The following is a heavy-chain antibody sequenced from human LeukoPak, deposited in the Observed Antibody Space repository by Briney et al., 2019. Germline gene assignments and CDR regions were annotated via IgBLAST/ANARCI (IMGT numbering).Heavy chain of an antibody. J-gene: IGHJ4*02. CDR3: ARRVLSGWYPNFDY. Sequence: SETLSLTCTASGGSISSGGYCWSWIRQPPGKGLEWIGSIYYSGSTYYNPSLKSRVTISVDTSKNQFSLKLSSVTAADTAVYYCARRVLSGWYPNFDYWGQGTLVTVSS. CDR1: GGSISSGGYC. D-gene: IGHD6-19*01. V-gene: IGHV4-39*01. CDR2: IYYSGST.